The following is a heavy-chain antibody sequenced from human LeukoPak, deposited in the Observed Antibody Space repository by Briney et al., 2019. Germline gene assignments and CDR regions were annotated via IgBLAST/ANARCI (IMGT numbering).Heavy chain of an antibody. Sequence: PGGSLRLSCAASGFTFSSYGMHWVRQAPGKGLEWVAFIRYDGSNKYYADSVKGRFTISRDNSKNTLYLQMNSLRAEDTPVYYCAKDARRASYCGGDCYSNFDYWGQGTLVTVSS. V-gene: IGHV3-30*02. CDR1: GFTFSSYG. CDR2: IRYDGSNK. CDR3: AKDARRASYCGGDCYSNFDY. D-gene: IGHD2-21*01. J-gene: IGHJ4*02.